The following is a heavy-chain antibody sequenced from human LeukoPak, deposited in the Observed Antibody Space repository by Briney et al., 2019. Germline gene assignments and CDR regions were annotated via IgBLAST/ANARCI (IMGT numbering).Heavy chain of an antibody. CDR2: IDTSGST. CDR1: GGSISSYY. V-gene: IGHV4-4*07. J-gene: IGHJ4*02. Sequence: SETLSLTCSVSGGSISSYYWSWIRQPAGKGLEWIGRIDTSGSTNHNPSLKSRVTMSLDTSKKQFSLKLSSVTAADTAVYYCAREGSSWYRALDYWGQGTLFTVSS. CDR3: AREGSSWYRALDY. D-gene: IGHD6-13*01.